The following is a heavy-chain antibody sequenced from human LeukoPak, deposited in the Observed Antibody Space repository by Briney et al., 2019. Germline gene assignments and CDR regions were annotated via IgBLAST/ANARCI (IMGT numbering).Heavy chain of an antibody. Sequence: GGSLRLSCAASGFTFSNFAMSWVRQPPGKGLEWVSSIFPSGGEIHYADSVRGRFTISRDNSKSTLSLQMNSLRAEDTAIYYCATYRQVLLPFESWGQGTLVTVSS. D-gene: IGHD2-8*02. V-gene: IGHV3-23*01. CDR3: ATYRQVLLPFES. J-gene: IGHJ4*02. CDR1: GFTFSNFA. CDR2: IFPSGGEI.